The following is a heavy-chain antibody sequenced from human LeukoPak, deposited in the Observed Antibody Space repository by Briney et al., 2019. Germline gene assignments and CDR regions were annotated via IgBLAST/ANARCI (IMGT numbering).Heavy chain of an antibody. D-gene: IGHD1-1*01. CDR2: ISNSGSTI. CDR1: GFTFSDYY. CDR3: ARDGRRDSDASDI. Sequence: SGGSLRLSCAASGFTFSDYYMSWIRQAPGKGLEWVSYISNSGSTIYYADSVRGRFTISRDNAKNSLYLQMNSLRAEDTAVYYCARDGRRDSDASDIWGQRTMVTVSS. J-gene: IGHJ3*02. V-gene: IGHV3-11*04.